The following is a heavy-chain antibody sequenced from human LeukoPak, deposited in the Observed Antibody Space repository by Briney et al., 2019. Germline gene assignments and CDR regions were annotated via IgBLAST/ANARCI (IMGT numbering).Heavy chain of an antibody. CDR1: GGSISSSNW. V-gene: IGHV4-4*02. J-gene: IGHJ6*02. Sequence: NPSETLSLTCAVSGGSISSSNWWSWVRQPPGKGLEWIGEIYHSGSTNYNPSLKSRVTISVDKSKNQFSLKLSSVTAADTAVYYCARDVQLWGRSYGMDVWGQGTTVTVSS. D-gene: IGHD5-18*01. CDR3: ARDVQLWGRSYGMDV. CDR2: IYHSGST.